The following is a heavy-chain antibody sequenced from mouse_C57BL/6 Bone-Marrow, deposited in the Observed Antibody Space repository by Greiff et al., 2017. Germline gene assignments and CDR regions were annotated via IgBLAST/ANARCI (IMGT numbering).Heavy chain of an antibody. Sequence: QVQLKESGPGLVQPSQSLSITCTVSGFSLTSYGVHWVRQSPGKGLEWLGVIWSGGSTDYNAAFISRLSISKDNSKRQVFFKMNSLQADDTAIYYCARERNGYYLPDAMDYWGQGTSVTVSS. J-gene: IGHJ4*01. CDR1: GFSLTSYG. V-gene: IGHV2-2*01. D-gene: IGHD2-3*01. CDR2: IWSGGST. CDR3: ARERNGYYLPDAMDY.